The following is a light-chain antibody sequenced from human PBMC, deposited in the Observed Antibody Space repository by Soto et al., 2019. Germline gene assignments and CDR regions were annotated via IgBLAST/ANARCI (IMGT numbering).Light chain of an antibody. CDR1: SSDVGAYDY. CDR3: TSHTTSTTLPVV. J-gene: IGLJ2*01. CDR2: EVS. V-gene: IGLV2-14*01. Sequence: QSVLTKPASVSGSPGQSITLSCTGTSSDVGAYDYVSWYQQHPGRAPKLIIFEVSNRPSGVSNRFSGSESANTASLTISGLQAEDEAHYYCTSHTTSTTLPVVFGGGTKVTVL.